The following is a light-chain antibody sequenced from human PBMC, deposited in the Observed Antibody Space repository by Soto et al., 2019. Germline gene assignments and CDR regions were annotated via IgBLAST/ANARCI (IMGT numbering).Light chain of an antibody. V-gene: IGKV1-5*03. Sequence: DIQMTQSPSTLSASVGDKVTISCRASQSIHTWLAWYQQKPGKAPKLLLYTASDLQSGGPSRFSGSGSGTEFTLTITSLQPDDFATYYCQHGAFGQGTRVEMK. CDR1: QSIHTW. J-gene: IGKJ1*01. CDR3: QHGA. CDR2: TAS.